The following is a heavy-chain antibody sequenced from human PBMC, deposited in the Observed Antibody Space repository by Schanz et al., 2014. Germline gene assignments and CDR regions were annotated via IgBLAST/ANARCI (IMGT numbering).Heavy chain of an antibody. CDR3: TRDTDYHFDY. V-gene: IGHV3-74*01. CDR1: GFTFSSYG. J-gene: IGHJ4*02. Sequence: VLLVESGGGLVKPGGSLRLSCAASGFTFSSYGMSWVRQAPGKGLVWVSRTSHDGSFTTFADSVKGRFTISRDNARNTLYLQMNSLRAEDTAVYYCTRDTDYHFDYWGQGTLVTVSS. CDR2: TSHDGSFT. D-gene: IGHD4-17*01.